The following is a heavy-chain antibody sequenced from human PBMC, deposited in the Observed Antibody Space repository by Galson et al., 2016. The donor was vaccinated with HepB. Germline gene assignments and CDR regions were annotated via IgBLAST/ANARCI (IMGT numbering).Heavy chain of an antibody. CDR3: ARDFDPKYRYFDY. CDR2: IWYDGSNK. D-gene: IGHD3-16*02. V-gene: IGHV3-33*01. CDR1: GFTFSSYG. Sequence: SLRLSCAASGFTFSSYGMHWVRQAPGKGLEWVAVIWYDGSNKYYADSVKGRFTISRDNSKNTLYLQMNSLRAEDTAVYYCARDFDPKYRYFDYWGQGTLVTVSS. J-gene: IGHJ4*02.